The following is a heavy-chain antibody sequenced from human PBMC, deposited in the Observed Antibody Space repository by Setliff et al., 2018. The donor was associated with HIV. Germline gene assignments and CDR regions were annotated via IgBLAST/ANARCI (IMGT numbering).Heavy chain of an antibody. CDR2: IWYDGSNK. Sequence: GGSLRLSCAASGFSFSGYGMHWVRQAPGKGLEWLAVIWYDGSNKYYTDSVQGRITISRDNSENMLCLRMNSLRAEDTAVYFCARGPDCSGGSCYLGFDYWGQGTLVTVS. J-gene: IGHJ4*02. CDR1: GFSFSGYG. D-gene: IGHD2-15*01. V-gene: IGHV3-33*01. CDR3: ARGPDCSGGSCYLGFDY.